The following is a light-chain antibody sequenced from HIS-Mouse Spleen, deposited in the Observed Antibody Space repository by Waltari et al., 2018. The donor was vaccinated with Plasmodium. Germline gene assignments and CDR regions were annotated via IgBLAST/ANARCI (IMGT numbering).Light chain of an antibody. J-gene: IGLJ3*02. Sequence: SYELTQPPSVSVSPGQPARITCSGDALPKKYAYWYLQKSGQAPVLVIYEDSKRPSGIPERFSGSSSGTMATLTISGAQVEDEADYYCYSTDSSGNHRVFGGGTKLTVL. CDR2: EDS. V-gene: IGLV3-10*01. CDR3: YSTDSSGNHRV. CDR1: ALPKKY.